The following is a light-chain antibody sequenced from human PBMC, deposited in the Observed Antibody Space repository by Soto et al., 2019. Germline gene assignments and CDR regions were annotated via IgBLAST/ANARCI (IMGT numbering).Light chain of an antibody. CDR3: SSYTSSSTLGV. CDR2: DVS. V-gene: IGLV2-14*01. J-gene: IGLJ3*02. CDR1: SSDVGGYNF. Sequence: QSVLTQPASLSGSPGQSITISCTGTSSDVGGYNFVSWYQQHPDKAPKLMIYDVSNRPSGVSTRFSGSKSGNTASLTISGLQAEDEAEYYCSSYTSSSTLGVFGGGTKLTVL.